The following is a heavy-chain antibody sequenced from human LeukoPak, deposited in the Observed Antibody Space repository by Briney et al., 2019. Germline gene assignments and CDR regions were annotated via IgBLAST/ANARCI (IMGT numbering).Heavy chain of an antibody. J-gene: IGHJ4*02. D-gene: IGHD3-22*01. Sequence: GGSLRPSCAASGFTFSSYWMSWVRQAPGKGLEWVANIKQDGSEKYYVDSVKGRFTISRGNAKNSLYLQMNSLRAEDTAVYYCARGPYYYDSSGYYFDYWGQGTLVTVSS. CDR1: GFTFSSYW. CDR2: IKQDGSEK. V-gene: IGHV3-7*01. CDR3: ARGPYYYDSSGYYFDY.